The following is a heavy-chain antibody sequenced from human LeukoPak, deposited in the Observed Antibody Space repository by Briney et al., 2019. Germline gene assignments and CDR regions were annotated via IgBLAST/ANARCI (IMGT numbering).Heavy chain of an antibody. D-gene: IGHD6-13*01. CDR3: ARGVYIAAAQYGY. V-gene: IGHV1-69*04. CDR2: IIPILGIA. Sequence: ASVKVSCKASGGTFSSYAISWVRQAPGQGLEWMGRIIPILGIANYAQKFQGRVTITADKSTSTAYMELSSLRPEDTAVYYCARGVYIAAAQYGYWGQGTLVTVSS. J-gene: IGHJ4*02. CDR1: GGTFSSYA.